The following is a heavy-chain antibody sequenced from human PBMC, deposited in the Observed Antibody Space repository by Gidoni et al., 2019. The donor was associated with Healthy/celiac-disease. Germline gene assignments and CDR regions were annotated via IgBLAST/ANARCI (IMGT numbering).Heavy chain of an antibody. CDR1: GFTFDDYA. Sequence: EVQLVESGGGLVQPGRSLRLSCAASGFTFDDYAMHWVRQAPGKGLEWVSGISWNSGSIGYADSVKGRFTISRDNAKNSLYLQMNSLRAEDTALYYCAKDRRRYSSSSDGVYFDYWGQGTLVTVSS. V-gene: IGHV3-9*01. D-gene: IGHD6-13*01. J-gene: IGHJ4*02. CDR3: AKDRRRYSSSSDGVYFDY. CDR2: ISWNSGSI.